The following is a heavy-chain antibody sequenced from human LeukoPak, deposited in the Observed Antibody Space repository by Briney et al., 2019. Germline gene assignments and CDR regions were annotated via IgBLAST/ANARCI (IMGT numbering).Heavy chain of an antibody. D-gene: IGHD3-3*01. V-gene: IGHV1-2*02. CDR2: INPKSGGT. J-gene: IGHJ3*02. CDR3: ARDPSRDFFGVVIHDASDI. Sequence: ASVKVSCKASGYTFTDYYMHWVRQAPGQGLEWMGWINPKSGGTDYAQKFQGRITMTRDTSISTAYMELSSLRSEDTAVYYCARDPSRDFFGVVIHDASDIWGQGTMVIVSS. CDR1: GYTFTDYY.